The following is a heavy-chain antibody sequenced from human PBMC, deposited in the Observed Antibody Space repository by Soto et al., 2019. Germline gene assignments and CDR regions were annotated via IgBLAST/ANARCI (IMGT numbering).Heavy chain of an antibody. J-gene: IGHJ5*02. CDR1: GGSISSSDFY. CDR3: AVVDSTGNWFDP. CDR2: MYYSGTT. Sequence: QLQLQESGPGLVKPSETLSLTCTVSGGSISSSDFYWGWLRQTPGKGLEFIGSMYYSGTTYYNPSLKSRVTTPVDTSKNQFTLKLISVTAADPAVYYCAVVDSTGNWFDPWGEGALVTVSS. V-gene: IGHV4-39*01. D-gene: IGHD6-25*01.